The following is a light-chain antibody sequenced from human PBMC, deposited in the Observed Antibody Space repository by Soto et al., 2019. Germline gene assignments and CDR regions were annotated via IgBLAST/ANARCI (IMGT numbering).Light chain of an antibody. V-gene: IGLV2-14*03. CDR1: SSDVGGYNY. J-gene: IGLJ1*01. CDR2: DVS. CDR3: SSYTTSNTRQIV. Sequence: QSVLTQPASVSGSPGQSITISCTGTSSDVGGYNYVSWYQHHPGKAPKLIIYDVSNRPSGVSIRFSGSKSDNTASLTISGLQPEDEADNHCSSYTTSNTRQIVFGSGTKVT.